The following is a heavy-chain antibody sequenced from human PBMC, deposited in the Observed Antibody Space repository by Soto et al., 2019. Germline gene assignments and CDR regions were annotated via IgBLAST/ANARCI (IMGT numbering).Heavy chain of an antibody. J-gene: IGHJ5*02. D-gene: IGHD6-6*01. CDR2: IYYSGST. CDR1: GGSISSGGYY. Sequence: PSETLSLTCTVSGGSISSGGYYWSWIRQHPGKGLEWIGYIYYSGSTYYNPSLKSRVTISVDTSKNQFPLKLSSVTAADTAVYYCARGPEYSSSSSASNWFDPWGQGTLVTVSS. V-gene: IGHV4-31*03. CDR3: ARGPEYSSSSSASNWFDP.